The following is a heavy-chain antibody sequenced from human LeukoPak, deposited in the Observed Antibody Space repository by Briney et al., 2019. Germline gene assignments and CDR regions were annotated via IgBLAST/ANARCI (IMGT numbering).Heavy chain of an antibody. CDR3: ARPNTMVRGVISAFDI. CDR2: IYPGDSDT. V-gene: IGHV5-51*01. D-gene: IGHD3-10*01. J-gene: IGHJ3*02. CDR1: GYSFTSYW. Sequence: GESLKISCKGSGYSFTSYWIGWVRQMPGKGLEWMGIIYPGDSDTRYSPSFQGQVTISADKSISTAYLQWSSLKASDTAMYYCARPNTMVRGVISAFDIWGQGTMVTVSS.